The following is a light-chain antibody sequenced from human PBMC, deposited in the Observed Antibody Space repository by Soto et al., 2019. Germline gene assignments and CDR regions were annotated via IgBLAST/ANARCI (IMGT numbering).Light chain of an antibody. CDR1: ESDFASHNS. J-gene: IGLJ1*01. V-gene: IGLV2-18*02. Sequence: QSALTQPPSVSGSPGQSVTISCTGSESDFASHNSVSWYQQAPGTAPKLIIFEVNNRPSGVPDRFSESKSGTTASLTISGLRPEDEADYYCSSYISSITSHAFGTGTKVTVL. CDR2: EVN. CDR3: SSYISSITSHA.